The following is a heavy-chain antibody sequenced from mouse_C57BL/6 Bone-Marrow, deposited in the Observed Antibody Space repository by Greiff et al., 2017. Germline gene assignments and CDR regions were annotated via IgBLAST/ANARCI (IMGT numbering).Heavy chain of an antibody. Sequence: EVMLVESGGGLVQSGRSLRLSCATSGFTFSDFYMEWVRQAPGKGLEWIAASRNKANDYTTEYSASVKGRFIVSRDTSQSILYRQMNALRAEDTAIYYCARDAELGPFAYWGQGTLVTVSA. D-gene: IGHD4-1*01. CDR2: SRNKANDYTT. CDR3: ARDAELGPFAY. V-gene: IGHV7-1*01. J-gene: IGHJ3*01. CDR1: GFTFSDFY.